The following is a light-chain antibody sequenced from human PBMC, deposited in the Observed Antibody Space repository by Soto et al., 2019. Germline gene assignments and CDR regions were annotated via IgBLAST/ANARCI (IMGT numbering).Light chain of an antibody. CDR3: QQANSFPIT. J-gene: IGKJ5*01. Sequence: DIQMTQSASSVSASVGDRVPITCPASQSISSWLAWYQQKPGKAPKLLIYAASSLQSGVPSRFSGSGSGTDFTLTISSLQPEDFAAYYCQQANSFPITFGQGTRLEIK. CDR1: QSISSW. V-gene: IGKV1-12*01. CDR2: AAS.